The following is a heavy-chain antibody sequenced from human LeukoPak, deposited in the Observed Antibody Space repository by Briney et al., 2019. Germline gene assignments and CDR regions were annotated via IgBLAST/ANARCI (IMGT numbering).Heavy chain of an antibody. CDR3: AREWELPLFDY. D-gene: IGHD1-26*01. Sequence: GGSLRLSCAASGFTFSSYAMHWVRQAPGKGLEWVANIKQDGSEKYYVDSVKGRFTISRDNAKNSLYLQMNSLRAEDTAVYYCAREWELPLFDYWGQGTLVTVSS. CDR2: IKQDGSEK. V-gene: IGHV3-7*01. CDR1: GFTFSSYA. J-gene: IGHJ4*02.